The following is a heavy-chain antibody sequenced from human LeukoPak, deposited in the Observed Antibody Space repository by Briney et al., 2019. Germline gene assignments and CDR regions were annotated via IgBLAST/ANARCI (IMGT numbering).Heavy chain of an antibody. CDR1: GGTFSSYA. D-gene: IGHD3-10*01. CDR2: IIPILGIA. V-gene: IGHV1-69*10. CDR3: ARVLGSGSFGYYGMDV. J-gene: IGHJ6*02. Sequence: SVTVSCKASGGTFSSYAISWVRQAPGQGLEWMGRIIPILGIANYAQKFQGRVTITADKSTSTAYMELSSLRSEDTAVYYCARVLGSGSFGYYGMDVWGQGTTVTVSS.